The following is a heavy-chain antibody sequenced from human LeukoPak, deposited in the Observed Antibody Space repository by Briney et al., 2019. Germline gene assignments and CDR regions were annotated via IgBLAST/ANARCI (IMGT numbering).Heavy chain of an antibody. CDR3: AKIAVRSNNFDY. J-gene: IGHJ4*02. D-gene: IGHD1/OR15-1a*01. CDR2: IYSDNT. CDR1: GFTVSSNS. Sequence: GGSLRLSCTVSGFTVSSNSMSWVRQAPGKGLEWVSFIYSDNTHYSDSVKGRFTISRDNSKNTLYLQMNSLRAEDTAVYYCAKIAVRSNNFDYWGQGILVTVSS. V-gene: IGHV3-53*01.